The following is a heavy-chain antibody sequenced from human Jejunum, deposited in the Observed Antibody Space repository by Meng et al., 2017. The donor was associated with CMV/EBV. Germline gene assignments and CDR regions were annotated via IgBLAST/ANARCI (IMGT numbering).Heavy chain of an antibody. CDR3: ARDLSRGISYETGS. V-gene: IGHV3-72*01. CDR1: FIFSDQH. D-gene: IGHD3-16*01. CDR2: IRNRAESYTI. J-gene: IGHJ5*02. Sequence: FIFSDQHMDWVRQPPGKGLEWVGRIRNRAESYTIDYAASVRGRFIISRDDSKNSLYLQMNNLETEDTAVYYCARDLSRGISYETGSWGQGTLVTVSS.